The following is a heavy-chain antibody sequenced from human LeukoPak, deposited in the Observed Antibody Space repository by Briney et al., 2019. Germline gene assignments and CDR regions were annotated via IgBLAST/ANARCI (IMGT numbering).Heavy chain of an antibody. D-gene: IGHD6-19*01. CDR2: ISTSSSYI. CDR3: ARGASVVAGNDNAFDI. J-gene: IGHJ3*02. V-gene: IGHV3-11*06. CDR1: GFTFSDYY. Sequence: GGSLRLSCAASGFTFSDYYMSWIRQAPGKGLEWVSSISTSSSYIYYADSVKGRFTISRDNAKKSLYLQMNSLRADDTAVYYCARGASVVAGNDNAFDIWGQGTMVTVSS.